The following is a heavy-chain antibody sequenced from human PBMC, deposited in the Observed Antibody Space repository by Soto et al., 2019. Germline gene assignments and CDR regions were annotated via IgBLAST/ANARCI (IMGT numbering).Heavy chain of an antibody. J-gene: IGHJ4*02. D-gene: IGHD1-26*01. CDR1: GGPISSGGYY. CDR2: IYYSGST. Sequence: SETLSLTCTVSGGPISSGGYYWSWIRQHPGKGLEWIGYIYYSGSTYYNPSLKSRVTISVDTSKNQFSLKLSSVTAADTAVYYCARDLGLGDSGPLGYWGQGTLVTVSS. V-gene: IGHV4-31*03. CDR3: ARDLGLGDSGPLGY.